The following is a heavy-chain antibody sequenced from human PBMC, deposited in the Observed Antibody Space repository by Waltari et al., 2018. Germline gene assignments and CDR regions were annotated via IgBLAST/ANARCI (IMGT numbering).Heavy chain of an antibody. Sequence: QVQLMQSGAEVKKPGSSVKVSCKASGGTFSIHAISWFRQAPGQGLEWLGGVIHMFGTVNYAQRFQGRVTITAAESTSTIYMELHTLRSEDTAVYYCASGAGYCSSSNCPHDAFNVWGQGTMVTVSS. CDR2: VIHMFGTV. V-gene: IGHV1-69*01. J-gene: IGHJ3*01. D-gene: IGHD2-2*01. CDR1: GGTFSIHA. CDR3: ASGAGYCSSSNCPHDAFNV.